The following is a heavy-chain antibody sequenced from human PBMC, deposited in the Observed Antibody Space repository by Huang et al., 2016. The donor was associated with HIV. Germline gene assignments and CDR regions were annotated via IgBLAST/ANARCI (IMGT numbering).Heavy chain of an antibody. CDR3: AKGGRAAAVMDV. CDR2: ISYDKSNK. Sequence: VQLAWSLRLSCAASGFTFSSYGMHWVRQAPGKGLEWVAVISYDKSNKYYAASVKGRLTISRDNSKNTLYLQINSRTTEDTAVYYCAKGGRAAAVMDVWGKGTTVTVSS. D-gene: IGHD6-13*01. V-gene: IGHV3-30*18. J-gene: IGHJ6*04. CDR1: GFTFSSYG.